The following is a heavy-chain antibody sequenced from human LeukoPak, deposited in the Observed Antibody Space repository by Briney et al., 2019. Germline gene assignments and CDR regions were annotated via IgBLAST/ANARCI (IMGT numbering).Heavy chain of an antibody. CDR3: ARVIGYCSRTSCFGYCDY. CDR1: GGSISSYY. J-gene: IGHJ4*02. Sequence: SETLSLTCTDSGGSISSYYWNWIRQPPGKGLEWVGYIYYSGSTNYNPSLKSRVTTSVDTSKNQLCLRLSSVAAADTSVYYCARVIGYCSRTSCFGYCDYWGQGTLVTVSS. D-gene: IGHD2-2*01. V-gene: IGHV4-59*08. CDR2: IYYSGST.